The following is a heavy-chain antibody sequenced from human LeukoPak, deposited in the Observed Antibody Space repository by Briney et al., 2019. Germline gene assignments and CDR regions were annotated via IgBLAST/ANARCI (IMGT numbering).Heavy chain of an antibody. CDR1: GFTFTSYS. D-gene: IGHD3-10*01. V-gene: IGHV3-7*01. CDR3: ARAGSHWHYVY. Sequence: GGSLRLSCAASGFTFTSYSMSWVRQSPTKGLEWVANIKQDGSERYYVDSVKGRFTISRDNAKNSLSLQMNNLRVEDAAVYYCARAGSHWHYVYWGQGTVVTVSS. CDR2: IKQDGSER. J-gene: IGHJ4*02.